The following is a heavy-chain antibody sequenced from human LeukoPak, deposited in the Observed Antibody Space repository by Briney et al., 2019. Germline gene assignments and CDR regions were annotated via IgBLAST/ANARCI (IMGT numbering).Heavy chain of an antibody. CDR1: GGSISSSNW. CDR2: IYHSGST. CDR3: ASTADTAMLWWYFDL. V-gene: IGHV4-4*02. J-gene: IGHJ2*01. Sequence: SETLSLTCAVSGGSISSSNWWSWVRQPPGKGLEWIGEIYHSGSTNYNPSLKSRVTISVDTSKNHFSLRLSSVTAADTAVYYCASTADTAMLWWYFDLWGRGTLVTVSS. D-gene: IGHD5-18*01.